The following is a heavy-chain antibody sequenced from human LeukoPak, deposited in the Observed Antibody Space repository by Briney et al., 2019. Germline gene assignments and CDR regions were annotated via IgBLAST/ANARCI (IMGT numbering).Heavy chain of an antibody. V-gene: IGHV4-39*01. CDR3: ARQGSSSRFDP. Sequence: PSETLSLTCTVSGGSLSSSSDYWGWIRQPPGKGLECIGSIYYSGSTYYNPSLKSRVTISVDTSKNQFSLKLSSVTAADTAVYYCARQGSSSRFDPWGQGTLVTVSS. D-gene: IGHD6-13*01. CDR1: GGSLSSSSDY. J-gene: IGHJ5*02. CDR2: IYYSGST.